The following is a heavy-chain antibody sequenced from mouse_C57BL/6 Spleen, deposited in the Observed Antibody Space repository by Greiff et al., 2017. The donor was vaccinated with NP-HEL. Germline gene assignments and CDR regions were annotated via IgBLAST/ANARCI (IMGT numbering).Heavy chain of an antibody. CDR3: ASYYSNFFDY. Sequence: QVQLQQSGPELVKPGASVKISCKASGYAFSSSWMNWVKQRPGKGLEWIGRIYPGAGDTNYNGKFKGKATLTADKSSSTAYMQLSSLTSEDSAVYFCASYYSNFFDYWGQGTTLTVSS. CDR1: GYAFSSSW. D-gene: IGHD2-5*01. J-gene: IGHJ2*01. V-gene: IGHV1-82*01. CDR2: IYPGAGDT.